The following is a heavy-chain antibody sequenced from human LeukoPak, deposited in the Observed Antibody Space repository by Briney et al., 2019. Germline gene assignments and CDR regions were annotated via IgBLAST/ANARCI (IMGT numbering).Heavy chain of an antibody. Sequence: GGAVTVSCKASGYSFTSYDINWVRQAGGQGVEGMGWMNANRGATDYAQRFQGRVTINRETSISTAYMELSSLRSEDTAIYYCARRYSWFDSWGQGTLVTVLS. D-gene: IGHD4-11*01. J-gene: IGHJ5*01. CDR1: GYSFTSYD. CDR2: MNANRGAT. V-gene: IGHV1-8*01. CDR3: ARRYSWFDS.